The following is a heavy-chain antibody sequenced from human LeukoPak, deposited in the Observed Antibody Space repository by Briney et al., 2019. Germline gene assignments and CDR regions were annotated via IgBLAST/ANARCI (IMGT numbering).Heavy chain of an antibody. D-gene: IGHD3-10*01. CDR2: INQDGGEI. CDR1: GFTFSSYA. Sequence: GGSLRLSCAASGFTFSSYAMHWVRQAPGKGLEWVASINQDGGEIHYVDSVKGRFTISRDNAKNSLYLQMNSLTAEDTAVHYCVRAHHPGGWFDPWGQGTLVTVSS. CDR3: VRAHHPGGWFDP. V-gene: IGHV3-7*04. J-gene: IGHJ5*02.